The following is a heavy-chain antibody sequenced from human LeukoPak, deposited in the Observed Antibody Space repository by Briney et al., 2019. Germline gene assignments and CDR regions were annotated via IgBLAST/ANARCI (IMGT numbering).Heavy chain of an antibody. CDR1: GFIFSSYA. CDR2: ISGSGSSR. D-gene: IGHD6-13*01. J-gene: IGHJ4*02. Sequence: GGSLRLSCAASGFIFSSYALTWVRQAPGKGLEWVSVISGSGSSRYYADSVKGRFTISRDNSKNTVFLQMNSLRVEDTAIYYCAKDIAAAGDYWGQGTLVSVSS. V-gene: IGHV3-23*01. CDR3: AKDIAAAGDY.